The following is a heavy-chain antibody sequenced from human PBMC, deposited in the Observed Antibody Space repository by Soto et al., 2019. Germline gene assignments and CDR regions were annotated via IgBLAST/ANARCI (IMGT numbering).Heavy chain of an antibody. V-gene: IGHV1-69*13. D-gene: IGHD2-2*01. CDR2: IIPIFGTA. CDR3: AREHLRNVTAAYDY. CDR1: GGTFSSYA. Sequence: GASVKVSCKASGGTFSSYAISWVRQAPGQGLEWMGGIIPIFGTANYAQKFQGRVTITADESTSTAYMELSSLRSEDTAVYYCAREHLRNVTAAYDYWGQGTLVTVSS. J-gene: IGHJ4*02.